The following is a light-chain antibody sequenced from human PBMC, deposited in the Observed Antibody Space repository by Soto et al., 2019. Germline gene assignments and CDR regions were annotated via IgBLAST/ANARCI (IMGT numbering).Light chain of an antibody. V-gene: IGLV4-69*01. CDR2: VNSDGSH. J-gene: IGLJ3*02. CDR1: TGHSSFA. CDR3: QTWGTGPRV. Sequence: QPVLTQSPSASASLGASVKLTCSLSTGHSSFAIAWHQQQPEKGPRYLMKVNSDGSHSKGDGIPDRFSGSSSGAERYLTISSLQSEDEADYYCQTWGTGPRVFGGGPSSPS.